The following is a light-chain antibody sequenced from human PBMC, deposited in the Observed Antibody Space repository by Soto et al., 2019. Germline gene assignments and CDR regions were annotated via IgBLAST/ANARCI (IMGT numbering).Light chain of an antibody. V-gene: IGKV3-15*01. Sequence: EIVVTQSPATLSVSPAERATLSCRASQSISSNLAWYQQKPGQAPRLLIYAVSTRATGIPARFSGSGSGTEFTLTINSLQFEDFAVYYCQPYTNWPPTWTFGQGTK. CDR2: AVS. J-gene: IGKJ1*01. CDR3: QPYTNWPPTWT. CDR1: QSISSN.